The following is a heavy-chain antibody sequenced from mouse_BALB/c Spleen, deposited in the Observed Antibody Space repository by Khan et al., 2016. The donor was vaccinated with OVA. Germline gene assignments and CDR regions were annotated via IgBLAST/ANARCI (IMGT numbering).Heavy chain of an antibody. CDR2: INPTNGGT. Sequence: VQLQQSGPELVKPGASVKIPCKASGYTFTDYNMDWVKQSHGKSLEWIGDINPTNGGTFYNQKFTGKATLTVDESSSTAYLELRSLTSEDTAVYYCAREWASWFAYGGQGTLVTVSA. CDR3: AREWASWFAY. V-gene: IGHV1-18*01. J-gene: IGHJ3*01. CDR1: GYTFTDYN.